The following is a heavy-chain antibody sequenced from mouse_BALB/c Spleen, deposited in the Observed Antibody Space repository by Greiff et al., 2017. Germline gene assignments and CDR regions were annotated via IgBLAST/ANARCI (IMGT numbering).Heavy chain of an antibody. D-gene: IGHD1-1*01. Sequence: QVQLQQPGAELVKPGASVKLSCKASGYTFTSYWMHWVKQRPGQGLEWIGEINPSNGRTNYNEKFKSKATLTVDKSSSTAYMQLSSLASEDSAVYYCARGGTVVNWYFDVWGAGTTVTVSS. CDR2: INPSNGRT. J-gene: IGHJ1*01. CDR3: ARGGTVVNWYFDV. V-gene: IGHV1S81*02. CDR1: GYTFTSYW.